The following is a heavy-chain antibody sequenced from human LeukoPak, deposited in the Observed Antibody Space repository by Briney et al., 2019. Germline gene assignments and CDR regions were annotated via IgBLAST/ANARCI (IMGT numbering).Heavy chain of an antibody. CDR3: ARGRRHNSDYFPVDV. V-gene: IGHV3-66*01. J-gene: IGHJ6*02. CDR1: GITVSSDY. Sequence: GGSLRLSCAASGITVSSDYMSWVRQAPGKALEWVSVIYSGGTTFYGHSVTGRFIISRDNSHNTLHLQVNSLRAEDTAVYYCARGRRHNSDYFPVDVWGQGTTVAVSS. CDR2: IYSGGTT. D-gene: IGHD2/OR15-2a*01.